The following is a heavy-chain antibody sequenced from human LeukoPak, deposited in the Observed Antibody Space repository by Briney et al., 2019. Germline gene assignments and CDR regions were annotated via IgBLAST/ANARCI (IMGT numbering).Heavy chain of an antibody. V-gene: IGHV1-69*06. D-gene: IGHD5-18*01. CDR1: GGTFSSYA. CDR3: ARGHRGYSYGYRYYYYMDV. J-gene: IGHJ6*03. Sequence: SVKVSCKASGGTFSSYAISWVRQAPGQGLEWMGRIIPIFGTANYAQKFQGRVTIIADKSTSTAYMELSSLRSEDTAVYYCARGHRGYSYGYRYYYYMDVWGKGTTVTVSS. CDR2: IIPIFGTA.